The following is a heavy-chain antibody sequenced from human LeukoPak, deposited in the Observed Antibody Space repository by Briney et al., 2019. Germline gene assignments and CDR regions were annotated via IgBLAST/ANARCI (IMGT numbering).Heavy chain of an antibody. Sequence: PSETPSLTCTVSGGSISSSSYYWGWIRQPPGKGLEWLGSMYYSGSTYYNPSLKSRVTISVDTSKNQFSPKLSSVTAADTAVYYCARSRHCSSTSCYSFDYWGQGTLVTVSS. CDR1: GGSISSSSYY. J-gene: IGHJ4*02. CDR2: MYYSGST. D-gene: IGHD2-2*01. CDR3: ARSRHCSSTSCYSFDY. V-gene: IGHV4-39*01.